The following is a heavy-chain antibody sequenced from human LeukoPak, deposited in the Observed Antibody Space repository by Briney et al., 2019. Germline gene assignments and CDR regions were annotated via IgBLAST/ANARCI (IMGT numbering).Heavy chain of an antibody. Sequence: GGSLRLSCAASGFTFSSYAMQWVRQAPGKGLEGGAVISYEGSNKYYADSVKGRFTISRDNSKNTLYLQMNSLRAEDTAVYYCARSVDDAFDIWGQGTMVTVSS. CDR2: ISYEGSNK. V-gene: IGHV3-30*04. CDR1: GFTFSSYA. J-gene: IGHJ3*02. CDR3: ARSVDDAFDI.